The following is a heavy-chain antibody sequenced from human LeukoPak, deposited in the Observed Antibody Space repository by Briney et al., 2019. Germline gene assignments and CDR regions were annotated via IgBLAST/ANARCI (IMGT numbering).Heavy chain of an antibody. Sequence: SETLSLTCTVSGGSVSSDIYYWSWIRQPPGEGLEWIGYVYYSGSTNYNPSLKSRVTISVDTSKNQFSLKLSSVTAADTAVYYCARSGGMDVWGQGTTVTVSS. CDR1: GGSVSSDIYY. CDR2: VYYSGST. CDR3: ARSGGMDV. J-gene: IGHJ6*02. V-gene: IGHV4-61*01.